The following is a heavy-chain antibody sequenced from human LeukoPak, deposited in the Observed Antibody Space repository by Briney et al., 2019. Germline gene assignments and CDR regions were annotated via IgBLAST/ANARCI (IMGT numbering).Heavy chain of an antibody. V-gene: IGHV1-2*02. J-gene: IGHJ4*02. CDR3: ARLIAVAGTMASDY. CDR2: INPNSGGT. D-gene: IGHD6-19*01. CDR1: GYTFTGYY. Sequence: ASVKVSCKASGYTFTGYYMHWVRQAPGQGLEWMGWINPNSGGTNYAQKFQGRVTMTRDTSISTAYMELSRLRSDDTAVYYCARLIAVAGTMASDYWGQGTLVTVSS.